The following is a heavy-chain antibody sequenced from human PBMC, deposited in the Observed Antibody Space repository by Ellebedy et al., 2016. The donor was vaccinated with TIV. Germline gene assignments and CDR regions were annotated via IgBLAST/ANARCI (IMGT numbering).Heavy chain of an antibody. V-gene: IGHV3-66*01. CDR3: ARETFNDVDLKVWGVFEI. Sequence: GESLKISCAASGLTVNSTYMSWVRQAPGKGLEWVSLIYIDGTTYYADSVKGRFTISRDNSKNTLLLQMNSLRAEDTAVYYCARETFNDVDLKVWGVFEIWGQGTMVTVSS. CDR1: GLTVNSTY. D-gene: IGHD1-1*01. CDR2: IYIDGTT. J-gene: IGHJ3*02.